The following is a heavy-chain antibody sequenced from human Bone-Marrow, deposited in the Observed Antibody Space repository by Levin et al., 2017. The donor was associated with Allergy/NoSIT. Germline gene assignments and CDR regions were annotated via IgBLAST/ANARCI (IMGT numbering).Heavy chain of an antibody. V-gene: IGHV3-23*01. D-gene: IGHD6-19*01. CDR2: IRPSSERT. CDR3: AREQGARGWYTVDF. CDR1: GFTFVNHA. Sequence: GSLRLSCAASGFTFVNHAMTWVRHAPGKGLEWVSTIRPSSERTYFADSVKGRFTVSRDDSMNMMYLQMNSLRADDAAVYYCAREQGARGWYTVDFWGQGTLVTVSS. J-gene: IGHJ4*02.